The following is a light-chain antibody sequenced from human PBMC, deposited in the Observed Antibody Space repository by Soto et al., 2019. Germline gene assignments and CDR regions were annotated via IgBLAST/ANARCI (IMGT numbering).Light chain of an antibody. Sequence: ILLTQSPGTLSVSPGERATLSCRASQSISSNLAWYQQRPGQAPRLRIYGASGRASGVPARLSGSGSGTEFTLTISRMQSEDSAVYYCQQFKNWPTFGQGTNVDIK. CDR1: QSISSN. CDR2: GAS. V-gene: IGKV3-15*01. CDR3: QQFKNWPT. J-gene: IGKJ1*01.